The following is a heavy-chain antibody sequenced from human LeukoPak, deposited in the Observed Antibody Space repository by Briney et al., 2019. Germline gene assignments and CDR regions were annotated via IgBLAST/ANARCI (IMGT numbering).Heavy chain of an antibody. Sequence: PSETLSLTCAVYGGSFSGYYWSWIRQPPGKGLEWIGEINHSGSTTYNPSLTSRVTISVDTAKNQFSLKLSSVTAADTAVYYCARERPRTKYCSSTSCRGKGVAFDIWGQGTMVTVSS. CDR3: ARERPRTKYCSSTSCRGKGVAFDI. J-gene: IGHJ3*02. D-gene: IGHD2-2*01. CDR2: INHSGST. CDR1: GGSFSGYY. V-gene: IGHV4-34*01.